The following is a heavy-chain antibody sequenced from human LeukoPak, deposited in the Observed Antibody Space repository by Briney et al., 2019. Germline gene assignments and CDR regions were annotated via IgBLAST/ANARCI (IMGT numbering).Heavy chain of an antibody. CDR3: ARPVYCSPSGCRDY. V-gene: IGHV3-23*01. CDR2: ISDSGSAT. Sequence: PGGSLRLSCAASGFTFSTYAMTWVRQAPGKGLDWVSAISDSGSATDYADSVKGRFTISRDNSKSTLYLQLNSLRAEDTAVYYCARPVYCSPSGCRDYWGQGTLVTVSS. CDR1: GFTFSTYA. D-gene: IGHD2-15*01. J-gene: IGHJ4*02.